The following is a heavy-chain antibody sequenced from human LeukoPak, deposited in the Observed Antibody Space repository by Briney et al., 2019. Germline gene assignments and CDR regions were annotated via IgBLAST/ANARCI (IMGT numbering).Heavy chain of an antibody. J-gene: IGHJ5*02. CDR2: ISWNSGSI. D-gene: IGHD4-17*01. CDR1: GFTFSSYA. CDR3: AKEGSYGDYLWFDP. V-gene: IGHV3-9*01. Sequence: GGSLRLSCAASGFTFSSYAMSWVRQAPGKGLEWVSGISWNSGSIGYADSVKGRFTISRDNAKNSLYLQMNSLRAEDTALYYCAKEGSYGDYLWFDPWGQGTLVTVSS.